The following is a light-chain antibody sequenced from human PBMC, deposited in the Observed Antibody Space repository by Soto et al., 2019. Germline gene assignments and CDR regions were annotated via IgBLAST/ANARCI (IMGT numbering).Light chain of an antibody. Sequence: QSVLAQPPSASGTPGQRVTISCSGSSSNIGRNTANWYQQLPGTAPKLLIYNNNQRPSGVPDRSSGSKSGTSASLAISGLQSDHEADYYCAAWDDSLRGYVFGAGTKVTVL. CDR3: AAWDDSLRGYV. CDR1: SSNIGRNT. J-gene: IGLJ1*01. CDR2: NNN. V-gene: IGLV1-44*01.